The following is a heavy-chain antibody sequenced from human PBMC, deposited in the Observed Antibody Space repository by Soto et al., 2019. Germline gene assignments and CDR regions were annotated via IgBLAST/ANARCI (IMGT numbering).Heavy chain of an antibody. D-gene: IGHD1-26*01. V-gene: IGHV3-74*01. CDR3: ARDLSGSPDY. CDR1: GFTFSTYW. Sequence: GGSLRLSCAASGFTFSTYWMHWVRQPPGKGLVWVSLINPDGSTTHYADSVKGRFTISRDNAKNTVYLQMNSLRVEDTAVYYCARDLSGSPDYWGQGTLVTVSS. CDR2: INPDGSTT. J-gene: IGHJ4*02.